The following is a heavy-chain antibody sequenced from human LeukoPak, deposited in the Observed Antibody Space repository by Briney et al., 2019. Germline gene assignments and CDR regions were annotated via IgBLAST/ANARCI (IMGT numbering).Heavy chain of an antibody. CDR3: ARPLATMVRGVTKARYGMDV. J-gene: IGHJ6*02. D-gene: IGHD3-10*01. V-gene: IGHV4-34*01. Sequence: PSAALSLPCAFFGGSFRGFYWGWIRPPPGKGLEWIGEINHNGSTNYNPSLKSRVTISVDTSKNQFSLKLSSVTAADTAVYYCARPLATMVRGVTKARYGMDVWGQGTTVTVSS. CDR1: GGSFRGFY. CDR2: INHNGST.